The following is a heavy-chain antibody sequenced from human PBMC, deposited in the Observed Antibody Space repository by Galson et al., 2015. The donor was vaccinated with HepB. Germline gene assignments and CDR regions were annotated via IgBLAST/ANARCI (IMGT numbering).Heavy chain of an antibody. V-gene: IGHV3-30-3*01. CDR2: ISYDGSNK. J-gene: IGHJ4*02. CDR3: ARKDEGLG. CDR1: GFTFSSYA. Sequence: SLRLSCAASGFTFSSYAMHWVRQAPGKGLEWVAVISYDGSNKYYADSVKGRFTISRDNSKNTLYLQMNSLRAEDTAVYYCARKDEGLGWGQGTLVTVSS. D-gene: IGHD2-15*01.